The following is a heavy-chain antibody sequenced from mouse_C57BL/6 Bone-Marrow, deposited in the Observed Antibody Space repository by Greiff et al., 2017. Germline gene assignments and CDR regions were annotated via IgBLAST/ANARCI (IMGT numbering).Heavy chain of an antibody. CDR2: IDPENGDT. CDR1: GFNINDDY. J-gene: IGHJ2*01. V-gene: IGHV14-4*01. Sequence: VQLQQSGAELVRPGASVKLSCTASGFNINDDYMHWVKQRPEQGLEWIGWIDPENGDTEYAPKFPGKATITADTSSNTAYMQLSSLTSEDTAVYYCTTNGGYWGQGTTLTVSS. CDR3: TTNGGY.